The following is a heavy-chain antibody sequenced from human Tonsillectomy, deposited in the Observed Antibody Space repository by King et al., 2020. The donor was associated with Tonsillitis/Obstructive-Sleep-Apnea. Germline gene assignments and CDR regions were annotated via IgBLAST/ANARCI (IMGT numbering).Heavy chain of an antibody. CDR3: ARGPAGYCSSTNCRYSWNLSPFDY. CDR2: INWNGGST. D-gene: IGHD2-2*01. CDR1: GFTFDDYG. J-gene: IGHJ4*02. Sequence: VQLVESGGGVVRPGGSLRLSCAASGFTFDDYGMSWVRQAPGKGLEWVSVINWNGGSTGYAISVKGRFTISRVNANNSLYLQMNSLRAEDTALYYCARGPAGYCSSTNCRYSWNLSPFDYWGQGTLVTVSS. V-gene: IGHV3-20*04.